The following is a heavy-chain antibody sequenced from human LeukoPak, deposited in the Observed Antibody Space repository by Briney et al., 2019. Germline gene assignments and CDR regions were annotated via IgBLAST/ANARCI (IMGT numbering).Heavy chain of an antibody. J-gene: IGHJ4*02. CDR1: GGTFSSYA. D-gene: IGHD3-10*01. CDR2: IIPILGIA. Sequence: ASVKVSCTASGGTFSSYAISWVRQVPGQGLEWMGRIIPILGIANYAQKFQGRVTITADKSTSTAYMELSSLRSEDTAVYYCASSTHGSGSYSDYWGQGTLVTVSS. CDR3: ASSTHGSGSYSDY. V-gene: IGHV1-69*04.